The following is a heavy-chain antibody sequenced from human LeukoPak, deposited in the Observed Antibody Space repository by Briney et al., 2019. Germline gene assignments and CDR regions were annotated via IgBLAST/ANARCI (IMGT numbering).Heavy chain of an antibody. D-gene: IGHD3-3*01. Sequence: ASVKVSCKASGYTFTGYYMHWVRQAPGQGLEWMGWINPNSGGTNYAQKFQGRVTMTRDTSISTAYMELSRLRSDDTAVYYCARDTYYDFWGGSDYWGQGTLVTVSS. J-gene: IGHJ4*02. CDR3: ARDTYYDFWGGSDY. V-gene: IGHV1-2*02. CDR1: GYTFTGYY. CDR2: INPNSGGT.